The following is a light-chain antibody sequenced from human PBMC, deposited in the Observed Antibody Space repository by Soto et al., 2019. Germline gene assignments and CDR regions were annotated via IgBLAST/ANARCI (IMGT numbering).Light chain of an antibody. CDR1: SSYVGGFNY. Sequence: QSALTQPASVSGSPGRSVTISCTGTSSYVGGFNYVSWYQHLPGRAPKLIIYDVTNRPSRISYRFSASKSGRTASLTISGLQAEDEAYYYCSSYSSSSTHVVFGGGTKLTVL. CDR2: DVT. CDR3: SSYSSSSTHVV. V-gene: IGLV2-14*03. J-gene: IGLJ2*01.